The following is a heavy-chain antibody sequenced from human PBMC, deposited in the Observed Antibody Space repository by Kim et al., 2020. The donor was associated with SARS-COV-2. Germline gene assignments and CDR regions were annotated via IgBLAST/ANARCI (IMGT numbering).Heavy chain of an antibody. Sequence: GGSLRLSCAASGFNFGDYAMHWVRQTPGKGLEWVSSISWNSGIKGLADSVKGRFTISRDNAKNSLYLEMNSLRIEDTALYYCVRDSLSRYGDCLEYWGHGTLVIVSS. CDR3: VRDSLSRYGDCLEY. CDR1: GFNFGDYA. J-gene: IGHJ4*01. D-gene: IGHD2-21*02. V-gene: IGHV3-9*01. CDR2: ISWNSGIK.